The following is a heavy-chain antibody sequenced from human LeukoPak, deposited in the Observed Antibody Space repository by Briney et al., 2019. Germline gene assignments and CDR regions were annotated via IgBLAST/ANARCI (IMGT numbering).Heavy chain of an antibody. CDR1: GFTVSSNY. V-gene: IGHV3-66*01. J-gene: IGHJ6*03. D-gene: IGHD1-26*01. CDR3: ARDTVGATSWGYYYYYMDV. CDR2: IYSGGST. Sequence: PGGSLRLSCAASGFTVSSNYMSWVRQAPGKGLEWVSVIYSGGSTYYADSVKGRFTISRDNSKNTLYLQMNSLRAEDTAVYYCARDTVGATSWGYYYYYMDVWGKGTTVTISS.